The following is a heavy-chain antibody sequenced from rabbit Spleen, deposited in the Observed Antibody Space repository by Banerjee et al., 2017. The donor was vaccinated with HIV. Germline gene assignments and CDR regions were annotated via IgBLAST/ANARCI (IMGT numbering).Heavy chain of an antibody. D-gene: IGHD1-1*01. J-gene: IGHJ4*01. CDR1: GFDFSNYG. V-gene: IGHV1S7*01. Sequence: QLKESGGGLVQPGGSLKLSCEGSGFDFSNYGVSWVRQAPGKGLEWIGYIDLVFGVTYYATWVNGRFTISSHNAQNTLYLQLNSLTAADTATYFCVRGASGTGYYSLWGPGTLVTVS. CDR3: VRGASGTGYYSL. CDR2: IDLVFGVT.